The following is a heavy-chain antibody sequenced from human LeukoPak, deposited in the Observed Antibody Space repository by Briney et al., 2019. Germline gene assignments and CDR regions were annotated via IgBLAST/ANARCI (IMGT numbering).Heavy chain of an antibody. CDR1: GFTVSSSY. D-gene: IGHD3-10*01. V-gene: IGHV3-66*04. J-gene: IGHJ4*02. Sequence: GGSLRLSCAASGFTVSSSYMSWVRQSPGRGLEWVSVIYTGGDTYYADSVKGRFTISRDNAKNTLYLQMNSLRAEDTAVYYCARHLNYYLDYWGQGTPVTVSS. CDR3: ARHLNYYLDY. CDR2: IYTGGDT.